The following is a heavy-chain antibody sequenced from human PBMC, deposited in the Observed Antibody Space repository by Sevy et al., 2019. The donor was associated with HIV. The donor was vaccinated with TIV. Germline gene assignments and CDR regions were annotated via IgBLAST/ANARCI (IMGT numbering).Heavy chain of an antibody. J-gene: IGHJ4*02. D-gene: IGHD3-9*01. CDR2: FDREDAET. Sequence: ASVKVSCKVSGHTLSELAIHWVRQAPGKGLEWMGGFDREDAETIYPQKLQDRVTMTEDTSTDTAYMELRSLKSEDTAVYDCAAGGYDAGNYSPAEFDFWGQGTLVTVSS. V-gene: IGHV1-24*01. CDR3: AAGGYDAGNYSPAEFDF. CDR1: GHTLSELA.